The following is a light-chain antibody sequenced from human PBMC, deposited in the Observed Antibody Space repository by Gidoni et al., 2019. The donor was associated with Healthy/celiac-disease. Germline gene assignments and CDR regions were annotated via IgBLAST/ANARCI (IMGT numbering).Light chain of an antibody. CDR3: QQRSNWRT. Sequence: EIVLTQSPATLSLSPGERATLSCRASQSVSSYLSWYQQKPGQAPRLLIYDASNRATGIPARFSGSGSGTDFTLTISSLETEEFAVYYCQQRSNWRTFGGGTKVEIK. CDR1: QSVSSY. J-gene: IGKJ4*01. CDR2: DAS. V-gene: IGKV3-11*01.